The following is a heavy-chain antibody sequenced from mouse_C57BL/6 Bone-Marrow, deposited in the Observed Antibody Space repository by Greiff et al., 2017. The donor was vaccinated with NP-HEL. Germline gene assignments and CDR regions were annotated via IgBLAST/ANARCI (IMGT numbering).Heavy chain of an antibody. Sequence: QVQLKQPGAELVKPGASVKLSCKASGYTFTSYWMHWVKQRPGRGLEWIGRIDPNSGGTKYNEKFKSKATLTVDKPSSTAYMQLSSLTSEDSAVYYCASIYYDYEHYAMDYWGQGTSVTVSS. D-gene: IGHD2-4*01. CDR3: ASIYYDYEHYAMDY. V-gene: IGHV1-72*01. J-gene: IGHJ4*01. CDR2: IDPNSGGT. CDR1: GYTFTSYW.